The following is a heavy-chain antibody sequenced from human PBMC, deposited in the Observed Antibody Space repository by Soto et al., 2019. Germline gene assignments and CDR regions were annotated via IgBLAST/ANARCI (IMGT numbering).Heavy chain of an antibody. CDR1: GGSINTYY. CDR2: IYYSGNT. CDR3: ARRMRGAPGIFDY. V-gene: IGHV4-59*01. Sequence: SETLSLTCTVSGGSINTYYWSWIRQPPGKGLELIGYIYYSGNTYYNPSLKSRVAISVDTSKNQFSLKLSSVIAVDTAIYYCARRMRGAPGIFDYWGQGTLVTVSS. J-gene: IGHJ4*02. D-gene: IGHD6-13*01.